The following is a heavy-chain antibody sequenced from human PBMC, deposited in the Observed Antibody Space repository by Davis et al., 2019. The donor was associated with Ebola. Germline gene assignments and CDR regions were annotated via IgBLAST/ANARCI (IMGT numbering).Heavy chain of an antibody. CDR1: GGTFSTYD. J-gene: IGHJ4*02. Sequence: AASVKVSCKASGGTFSTYDINWVRQAPGQGLEWMGRIIPMVGTATYAQKFQGRVTITAAKSTSTAYMEMSGLRSEDTAVYYCARDLGRYDDHWGQGTLVTVSS. CDR2: IIPMVGTA. D-gene: IGHD1-26*01. V-gene: IGHV1-69*04. CDR3: ARDLGRYDDH.